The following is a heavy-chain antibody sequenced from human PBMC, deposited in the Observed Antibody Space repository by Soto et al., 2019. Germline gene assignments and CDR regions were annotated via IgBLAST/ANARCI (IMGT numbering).Heavy chain of an antibody. V-gene: IGHV3-21*01. CDR3: AETIFGVVPKSV. J-gene: IGHJ4*02. D-gene: IGHD3-3*01. CDR1: GFTFSSYS. Sequence: EVQLVASGGGLVKPGGSLRLSCAASGFTFSSYSMHWVRQAPGKGLELVSSISSSSSYIYYADSVKGRFTISRDNAKNALYLQMNSLRAEDTAVYYCAETIFGVVPKSVWGQGTLVTVSS. CDR2: ISSSSSYI.